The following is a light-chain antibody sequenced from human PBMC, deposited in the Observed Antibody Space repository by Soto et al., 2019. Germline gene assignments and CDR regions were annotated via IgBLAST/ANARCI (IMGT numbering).Light chain of an antibody. CDR2: KPS. CDR1: QTISSW. V-gene: IGKV1-5*03. CDR3: QHYNSYSEA. J-gene: IGKJ1*01. Sequence: DIPMTQSPSTLSGSVGDRVTITCRASQTISSWLAWYQQKPGKAPKLLIYKPSTLKSGVPSRFSGSGSGTVFTLTISSLQPDDFATYYCQHYNSYSEAFGQGTKVELK.